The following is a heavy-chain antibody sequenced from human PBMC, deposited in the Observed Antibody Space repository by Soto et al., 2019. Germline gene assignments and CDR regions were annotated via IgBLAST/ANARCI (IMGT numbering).Heavy chain of an antibody. CDR3: VKPKEHFYDSSPGET. CDR1: GLTFSNYG. Sequence: GGSLRRSCAVSGLTFSNYGMHGVRQAPGKGLEWVAIISFDGNNKYYSDSVKGRFTISRDNSKNMVFLQMNRLRPEDTAVYYCVKPKEHFYDSSPGETWGQGTPVTVSS. D-gene: IGHD3-22*01. J-gene: IGHJ5*02. CDR2: ISFDGNNK. V-gene: IGHV3-30*18.